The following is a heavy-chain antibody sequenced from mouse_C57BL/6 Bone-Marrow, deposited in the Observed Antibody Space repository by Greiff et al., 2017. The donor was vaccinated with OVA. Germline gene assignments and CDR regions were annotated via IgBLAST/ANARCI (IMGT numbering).Heavy chain of an antibody. CDR1: GYSITSGYY. D-gene: IGHD2-4*01. Sequence: EVQLQESGPGLVKPSQSLSLTCSVTGYSITSGYYWNWIRQFPGNKLEWMGYISYDGSNNYNPSLKNRISITRDTSKNQFFLKLNSVTTEDTATYYCARDRGYDYDEGFDYWGQGTTLTVSS. CDR3: ARDRGYDYDEGFDY. CDR2: ISYDGSN. V-gene: IGHV3-6*01. J-gene: IGHJ2*01.